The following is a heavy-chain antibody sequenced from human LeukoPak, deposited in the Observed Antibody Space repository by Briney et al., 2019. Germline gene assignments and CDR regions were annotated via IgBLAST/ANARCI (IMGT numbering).Heavy chain of an antibody. CDR1: GFTFSSYA. D-gene: IGHD2-8*01. CDR2: ISGSGGST. CDR3: ARDQGSLDIVLIPGAAGTDY. J-gene: IGHJ4*02. Sequence: GGSLRLSCAASGFTFSSYAMSWVRQAPGKGLEWVSAISGSGGSTYYADSVKGRFTISRDNSKNTLYLQMNSLRAEDTAVYYCARDQGSLDIVLIPGAAGTDYWGQGTLVTVSS. V-gene: IGHV3-23*01.